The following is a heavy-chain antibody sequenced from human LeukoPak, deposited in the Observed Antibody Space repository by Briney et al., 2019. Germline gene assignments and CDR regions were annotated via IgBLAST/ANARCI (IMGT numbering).Heavy chain of an antibody. J-gene: IGHJ4*02. Sequence: PSETLSLTCTVSGGSIRSYYWSWIRQPPGKGLEWIGYIYYSGGTSYNPSLKSRVTISVDTSKNQFSLKLTSVTAADTAVYYCARDPRLAGQGGYWGQGTLVTVSS. CDR3: ARDPRLAGQGGY. V-gene: IGHV4-59*12. D-gene: IGHD6-19*01. CDR2: IYYSGGT. CDR1: GGSIRSYY.